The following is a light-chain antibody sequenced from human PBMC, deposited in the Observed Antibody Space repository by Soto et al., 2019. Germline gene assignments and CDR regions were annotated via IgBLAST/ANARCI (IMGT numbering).Light chain of an antibody. J-gene: IGKJ4*01. CDR1: QGIKSA. Sequence: AIQLTQSPSSLSASTGDRVAISCRASQGIKSALVWYQQKPGKSPKLLVYDASSLEGGVPSRFSGRGYGTDFTLTITSLQPEDLATYYCQQHGTLPLTFGGGNKVEIK. CDR2: DAS. V-gene: IGKV1-13*02. CDR3: QQHGTLPLT.